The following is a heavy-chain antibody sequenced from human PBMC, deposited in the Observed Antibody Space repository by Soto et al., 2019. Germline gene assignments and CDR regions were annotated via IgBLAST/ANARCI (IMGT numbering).Heavy chain of an antibody. CDR2: MYHSGIT. CDR1: GYSIRSGYF. D-gene: IGHD6-6*01. CDR3: ARSMYSTSAQLYYGMDV. V-gene: IGHV4-38-2*01. Sequence: SETLSLTCAVSGYSIRSGYFWGWIRQPPGKGLEWIGSMYHSGITYYNLSLKSRVTISVDTSKNQLSLNLSSATAADTAVYYCARSMYSTSAQLYYGMDVWGQGTTVTVSS. J-gene: IGHJ6*02.